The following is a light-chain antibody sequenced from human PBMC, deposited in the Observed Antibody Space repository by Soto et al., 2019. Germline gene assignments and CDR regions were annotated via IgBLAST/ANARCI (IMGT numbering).Light chain of an antibody. Sequence: DIVLTQSPGTLSLSPGERATLYCRASHSVSSNHLAWYQQKPGQAPRLLIYGGSSRATGIPVRFSGSGSETDFTLTITRLEPEDFAMYYCQQRSNWPWTFGQGTKVDI. CDR1: HSVSSNH. J-gene: IGKJ1*01. CDR2: GGS. V-gene: IGKV3D-20*02. CDR3: QQRSNWPWT.